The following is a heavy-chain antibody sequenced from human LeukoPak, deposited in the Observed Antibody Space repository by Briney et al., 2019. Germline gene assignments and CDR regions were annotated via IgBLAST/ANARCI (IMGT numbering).Heavy chain of an antibody. CDR3: ARATRGYSYGPDAFDI. CDR2: ISSSGSTI. D-gene: IGHD5-18*01. CDR1: GFTFSSYE. V-gene: IGHV3-48*03. Sequence: PGGSLRLSCAASGFTFSSYEMNWVRQAPGKGLEWVSYISSSGSTIYYADSVKGRFTISRDNAKNSLYLQMNSLRAEDTAVYYCARATRGYSYGPDAFDIWGQGTMVTVSS. J-gene: IGHJ3*02.